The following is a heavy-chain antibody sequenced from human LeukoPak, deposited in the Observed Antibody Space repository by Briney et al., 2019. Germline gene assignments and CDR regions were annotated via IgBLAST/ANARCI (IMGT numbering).Heavy chain of an antibody. J-gene: IGHJ4*02. Sequence: GSLRLSCAASGFTFSNFCMHWVRQAPGKGLEWVAVISYDGSNKYYADSVKGRFTISRDNSKNTLYLQMNSLRAEDTAVYYCAKDNPYLDYWGQGTLVTVSS. CDR1: GFTFSNFC. CDR3: AKDNPYLDY. D-gene: IGHD1-14*01. V-gene: IGHV3-30*18. CDR2: ISYDGSNK.